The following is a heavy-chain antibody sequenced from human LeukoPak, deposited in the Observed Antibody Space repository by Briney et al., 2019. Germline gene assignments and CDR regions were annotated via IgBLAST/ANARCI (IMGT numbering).Heavy chain of an antibody. Sequence: SETLSLTCTVSGGSISSYYWSWIRQPAGKGLEWIGRIYTSGSTNYNPSLKSRVTMSVDTSKNQFSLKLRPVTAADTAVYYCARGDYYDSSGYHDYWGQGTLVTVSS. CDR2: IYTSGST. V-gene: IGHV4-4*07. D-gene: IGHD3-22*01. J-gene: IGHJ4*02. CDR3: ARGDYYDSSGYHDY. CDR1: GGSISSYY.